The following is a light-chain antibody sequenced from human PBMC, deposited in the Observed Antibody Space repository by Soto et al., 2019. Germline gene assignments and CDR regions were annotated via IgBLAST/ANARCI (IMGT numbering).Light chain of an antibody. CDR2: AAS. CDR1: QSISSY. J-gene: IGKJ1*01. V-gene: IGKV1-39*01. Sequence: DIQMTQSPSSLSASVGDRVTITCRASQSISSYLNWYQQKPGKAPKVLIYAASTLQSGVPSRFSGSGSGTDFALTISSLQPEDFATYYCQQSSSTWTFGQGTKVDI. CDR3: QQSSSTWT.